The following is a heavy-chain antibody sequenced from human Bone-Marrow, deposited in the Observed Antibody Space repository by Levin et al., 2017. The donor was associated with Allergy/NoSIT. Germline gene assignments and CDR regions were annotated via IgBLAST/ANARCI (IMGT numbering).Heavy chain of an antibody. CDR1: GFTFSSYG. D-gene: IGHD4-17*01. CDR3: AKDRIYGDYGVWDY. CDR2: ISYDGSNK. J-gene: IGHJ4*02. V-gene: IGHV3-30*18. Sequence: GGSLRLSCAASGFTFSSYGMHWVRQAPGKGLEWVAVISYDGSNKYYADSVKGRFTISRDNSKNTLYLQMNSLRAEDTAVYYCAKDRIYGDYGVWDYWGQGTLVTVSS.